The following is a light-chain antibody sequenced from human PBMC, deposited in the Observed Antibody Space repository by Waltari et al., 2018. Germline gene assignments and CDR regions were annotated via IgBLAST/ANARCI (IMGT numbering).Light chain of an antibody. Sequence: DIQMTQSPSSVSASVGDKVTFTCRASQGITKWLAWYQQTPGRAPKLLISGASTLHSGVSPRFSGSGSGTEFTLTISDLQPEDVAIYYCQQANSFPITFGPGTRVDLK. J-gene: IGKJ3*01. CDR2: GAS. CDR1: QGITKW. V-gene: IGKV1-12*01. CDR3: QQANSFPIT.